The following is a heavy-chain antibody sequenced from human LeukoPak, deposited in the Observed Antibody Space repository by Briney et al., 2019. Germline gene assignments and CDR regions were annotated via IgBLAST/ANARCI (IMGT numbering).Heavy chain of an antibody. J-gene: IGHJ4*02. D-gene: IGHD6-6*01. CDR2: ISSSSSYI. Sequence: PGGSLRLSCAASGFTFSSYSMNWVRQAPGKGLEWVSSISSSSSYIYYADSVKGRFTISRDNAKNSLYLQMNSLRAEDTAVYYCASGKQLEDRRPLHYFDYWGQGTLVTVSS. CDR1: GFTFSSYS. CDR3: ASGKQLEDRRPLHYFDY. V-gene: IGHV3-21*01.